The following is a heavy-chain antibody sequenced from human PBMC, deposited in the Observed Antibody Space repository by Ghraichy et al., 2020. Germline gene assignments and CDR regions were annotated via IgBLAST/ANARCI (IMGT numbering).Heavy chain of an antibody. J-gene: IGHJ6*02. V-gene: IGHV4-59*01. Sequence: SETLSLTCSVSGDSMRNYHWSWIRQPPGRGLEWIGFIYFSGRTHYNPSLKSRLTMSIDTSKNQFSLKLRSVTAADRAIYYCARYRARGYYDSGSYNRYYYNYGMDVWGQGTTVTVSS. CDR2: IYFSGRT. CDR1: GDSMRNYH. D-gene: IGHD3-10*01. CDR3: ARYRARGYYDSGSYNRYYYNYGMDV.